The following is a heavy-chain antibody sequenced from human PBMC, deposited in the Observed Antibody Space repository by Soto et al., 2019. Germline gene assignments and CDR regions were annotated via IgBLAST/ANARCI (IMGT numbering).Heavy chain of an antibody. CDR2: INPNSGGT. CDR1: GYTFTGYY. J-gene: IGHJ6*02. CDR3: ARAKLAAAGAPLYYCYCGMDC. D-gene: IGHD6-13*01. Sequence: ASVKVSCKASGYTFTGYYMHWVRQAPGQGLEWMGWINPNSGGTNYAQKFQGRVTMTRDTSISTAYMELSRLRSDDTAVYYCARAKLAAAGAPLYYCYCGMDCWGQGTRVTVSS. V-gene: IGHV1-2*02.